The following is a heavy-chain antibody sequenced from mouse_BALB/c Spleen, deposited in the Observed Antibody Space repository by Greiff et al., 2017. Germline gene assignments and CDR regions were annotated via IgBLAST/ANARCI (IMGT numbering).Heavy chain of an antibody. Sequence: EVHLQQSGAGLVRPGASLKLSCAASGFNFNDYYMPWVKQTPEQGLEWIGCIDPEDGDTDYAPKFQGRATMTADTSSNTAYLQLSSLTSEDTAVYYCNDACRYDVDYWGQGTTLTVSS. CDR2: IDPEDGDT. V-gene: IGHV14-4*02. J-gene: IGHJ2*01. CDR3: NDACRYDVDY. D-gene: IGHD2-14*01. CDR1: GFNFNDYY.